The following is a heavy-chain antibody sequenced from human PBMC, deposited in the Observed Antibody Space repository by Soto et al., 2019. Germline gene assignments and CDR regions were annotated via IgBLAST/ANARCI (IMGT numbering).Heavy chain of an antibody. CDR2: ITFSGNAV. J-gene: IGHJ6*02. Sequence: GGSLRLSCAASGFTFSDSYMSWIRQAPGKGLEWISYITFSGNAVYYADSLKGRFTISRDNAKNSLYLQMNRLRAEDTAVYYCARVSWREKYGMDVWGQGTTVTVSS. CDR1: GFTFSDSY. CDR3: ARVSWREKYGMDV. V-gene: IGHV3-11*01.